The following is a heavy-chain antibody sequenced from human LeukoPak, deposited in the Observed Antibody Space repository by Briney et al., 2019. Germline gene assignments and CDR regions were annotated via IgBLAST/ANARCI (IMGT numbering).Heavy chain of an antibody. Sequence: ASVKVSCKASGGTFSSYAISWVRQAPGQGLEWMGRIIPILGIANYAQKFQGRVTITADKSTSTAYMELSGLRSEDTAVYYCARDRTLMVRGGENWFDPWGQGTLVTVSS. CDR3: ARDRTLMVRGGENWFDP. J-gene: IGHJ5*02. V-gene: IGHV1-69*04. CDR2: IIPILGIA. CDR1: GGTFSSYA. D-gene: IGHD3-10*01.